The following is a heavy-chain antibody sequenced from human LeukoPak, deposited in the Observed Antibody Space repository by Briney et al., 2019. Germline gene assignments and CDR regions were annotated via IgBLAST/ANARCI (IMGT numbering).Heavy chain of an antibody. J-gene: IGHJ3*02. CDR1: GFTFDDYA. V-gene: IGHV3-9*01. CDR3: AKFDI. CDR2: ISWNSGSI. Sequence: GRSLRLSCAASGFTFDDYAMHWVRQAPGKGLEWVSGISWNSGSIGYADSVKGRFTISGDNAKNSLYLQMNSLRAEDTALYYCAKFDIWGQGTMVTVSS.